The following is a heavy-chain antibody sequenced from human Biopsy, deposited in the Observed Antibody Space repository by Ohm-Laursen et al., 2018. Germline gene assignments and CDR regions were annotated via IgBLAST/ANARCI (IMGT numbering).Heavy chain of an antibody. CDR1: GGSISSSY. J-gene: IGHJ6*02. Sequence: GTLSLTCRVSGGSISSSYWSWIRQPPGKGLEWIGGIYYSGSTNYNPSLKSRVTISVDTSKNQFSMKLSSVTAADTAVYYCARVAGGYAYYYGMDVWGQGKTVIVSS. V-gene: IGHV4-59*01. D-gene: IGHD5-12*01. CDR2: IYYSGST. CDR3: ARVAGGYAYYYGMDV.